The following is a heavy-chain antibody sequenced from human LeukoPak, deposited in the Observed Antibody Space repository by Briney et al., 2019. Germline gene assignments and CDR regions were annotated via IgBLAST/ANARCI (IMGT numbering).Heavy chain of an antibody. D-gene: IGHD4-11*01. J-gene: IGHJ4*02. Sequence: PGGSLRLSCAASGFTFSSYSMNWVRQAPVKGLEWVSSISSSSSYIYYADSVKGRFTISRDNAKNSLYLQMNSLRAEDTAVYYCARDQGYYSNYALDYWGQGTLVTVSS. CDR3: ARDQGYYSNYALDY. CDR1: GFTFSSYS. CDR2: ISSSSSYI. V-gene: IGHV3-21*01.